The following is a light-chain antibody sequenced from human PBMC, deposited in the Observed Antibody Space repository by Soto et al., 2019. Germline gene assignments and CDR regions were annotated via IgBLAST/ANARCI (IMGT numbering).Light chain of an antibody. Sequence: EIVLTQSPGTLSLSPGERATLSCRASQSVSSSYLAWYQQKPGQAPRLLIYGASSRATGMPDRFSGSGSGTEFTLTISRLEPEDFAVYYCHQYDSSPLTFGGGTKVEIK. CDR1: QSVSSSY. CDR2: GAS. J-gene: IGKJ4*01. V-gene: IGKV3-20*01. CDR3: HQYDSSPLT.